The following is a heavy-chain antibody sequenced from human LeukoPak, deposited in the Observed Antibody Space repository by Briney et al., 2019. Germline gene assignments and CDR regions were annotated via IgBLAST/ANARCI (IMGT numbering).Heavy chain of an antibody. J-gene: IGHJ4*02. CDR3: ARDKWDYYGSGSSFDY. D-gene: IGHD3-10*01. CDR2: FDPEDGET. V-gene: IGHV1-24*01. CDR1: GYTLTELS. Sequence: ASVKVSCKVSGYTLTELSMHWVRQAPGKGLEWMGGFDPEDGETIYAQKFQGRVTITADKSTSTAYMELSSLRSEDTAVYYCARDKWDYYGSGSSFDYWGQGTLVTVSS.